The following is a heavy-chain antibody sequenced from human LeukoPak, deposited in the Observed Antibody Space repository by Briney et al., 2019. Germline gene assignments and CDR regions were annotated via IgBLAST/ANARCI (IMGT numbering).Heavy chain of an antibody. Sequence: GESLKISCQVSGYTFTGYYMHWVRQAPGQGLEWMGWINPNSGGTNYAQKFQGRVTMTRDTSISTAYMELSRLRSDDTAVYYCARVNVIGRSGYYPYNWFDPWGQGTLVTVSS. CDR1: GYTFTGYY. D-gene: IGHD3-3*01. V-gene: IGHV1-2*02. J-gene: IGHJ5*02. CDR2: INPNSGGT. CDR3: ARVNVIGRSGYYPYNWFDP.